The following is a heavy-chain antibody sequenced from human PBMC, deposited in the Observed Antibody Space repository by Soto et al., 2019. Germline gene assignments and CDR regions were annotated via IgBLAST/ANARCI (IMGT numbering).Heavy chain of an antibody. CDR2: IYYSGST. J-gene: IGHJ4*02. CDR1: GGSISSYS. V-gene: IGHV4-59*08. CDR3: ARHPAYYYGSGSPH. Sequence: ETLSLTCTVSGGSISSYSWSWIRQPPGKGLEWIGYIYYSGSTNYNPSLKSRVTISVDTSKNQFSLKLSSVTAADTAVYYCARHPAYYYGSGSPHWGQGTLVTVSS. D-gene: IGHD3-10*01.